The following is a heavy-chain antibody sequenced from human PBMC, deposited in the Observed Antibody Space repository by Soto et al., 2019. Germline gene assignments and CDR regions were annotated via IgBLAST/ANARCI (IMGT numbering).Heavy chain of an antibody. D-gene: IGHD6-13*01. CDR2: IKGSGGST. J-gene: IGHJ6*02. CDR1: GFIFSSYA. Sequence: EVQLLESGGGLVQPGGSLRLSCAASGFIFSSYAMSWVRQAPGKGLEWVSTIKGSGGSTYYADSVKGRFTISRDSSKNTLYLQMTSLRAEDTAVYYCAKGAGEKGYYYYGMDVWGQGTTVTVSS. V-gene: IGHV3-23*01. CDR3: AKGAGEKGYYYYGMDV.